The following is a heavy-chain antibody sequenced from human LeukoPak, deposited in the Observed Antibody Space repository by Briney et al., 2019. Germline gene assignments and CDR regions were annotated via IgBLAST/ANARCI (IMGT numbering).Heavy chain of an antibody. Sequence: GRSLRLSCAASGFTFNSYGMHWVRQAPGKGLEWVAIISYDESNKYYADSVKGRFTISRDNSKNTLYLQMNSLRAEDTAVYYCAKDRFTYDSSGYNDYWGQGTLVTVSS. J-gene: IGHJ4*02. CDR1: GFTFNSYG. D-gene: IGHD3-22*01. V-gene: IGHV3-30*18. CDR3: AKDRFTYDSSGYNDY. CDR2: ISYDESNK.